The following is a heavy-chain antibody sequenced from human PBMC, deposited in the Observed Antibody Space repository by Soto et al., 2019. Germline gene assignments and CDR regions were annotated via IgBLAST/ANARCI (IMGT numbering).Heavy chain of an antibody. D-gene: IGHD6-13*01. CDR1: GGSFSGYY. CDR2: INHSGST. Sequence: SETLSLTCAVYGGSFSGYYWSWIRQPPGKGLEWIGEINHSGSTNYNPSLKSRVTISVDTSKNQFSLKLSSVTAADTAVYYCARPAIAAAVSAFDYWGQGTLVTVSS. V-gene: IGHV4-34*01. J-gene: IGHJ4*02. CDR3: ARPAIAAAVSAFDY.